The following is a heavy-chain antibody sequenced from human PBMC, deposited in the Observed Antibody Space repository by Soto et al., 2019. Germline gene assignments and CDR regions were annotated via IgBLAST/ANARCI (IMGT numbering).Heavy chain of an antibody. CDR2: ISSNGGST. Sequence: GGSLRLSCSASGFTFSSYAMHWVRQAPGKGLEYVSAISSNGGSTYYADSVKGRFTISRDNSKNTLYLQMSSLRAEDTAVFYCVKGSEFLYSSSSKRYYGLDVWGQGTTVTVSS. CDR3: VKGSEFLYSSSSKRYYGLDV. V-gene: IGHV3-64D*08. CDR1: GFTFSSYA. J-gene: IGHJ6*02. D-gene: IGHD6-6*01.